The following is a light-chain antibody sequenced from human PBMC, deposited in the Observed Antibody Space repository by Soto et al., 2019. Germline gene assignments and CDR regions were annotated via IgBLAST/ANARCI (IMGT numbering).Light chain of an antibody. Sequence: DLVMNQSPLFLPVTPGEPASISCRSSQSLLHTDGKNSLDWYLQKPRHSQQLLIFWGSNRAPGVPARFSASASGTHFTLKISIVDAEDVGVYYCMQALQTPPTFGQGTKLEI. CDR1: QSLLHTDGKNS. CDR3: MQALQTPPT. CDR2: WGS. J-gene: IGKJ1*01. V-gene: IGKV2-28*01.